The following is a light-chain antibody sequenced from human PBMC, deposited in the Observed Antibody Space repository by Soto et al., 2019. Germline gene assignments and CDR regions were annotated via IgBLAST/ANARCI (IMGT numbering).Light chain of an antibody. CDR2: DAS. Sequence: EIVLTQSPATLSLSPGEGATLSCRASQSVGSYLAWYQQKPGQAPRLLIYDASNRATGIPARFSGSGSGTDFTLTISSLEPEGFAVYYCQQRSNWRALTFGGGTKVEIK. CDR3: QQRSNWRALT. CDR1: QSVGSY. V-gene: IGKV3-11*01. J-gene: IGKJ4*01.